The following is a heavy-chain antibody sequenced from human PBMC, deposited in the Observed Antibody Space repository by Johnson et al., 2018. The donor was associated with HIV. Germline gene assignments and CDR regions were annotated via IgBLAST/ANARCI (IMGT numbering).Heavy chain of an antibody. CDR2: ISGNGGST. CDR1: GFTFSSHA. J-gene: IGHJ3*02. CDR3: AREVYSNFDFDAFDI. V-gene: IGHV3-64*01. Sequence: VQLVEYGGGLVQPGGSLRLSCAASGFTFSSHAMHWVRQAPGKGLEYVSGISGNGGSTYYANSVKGRFTISRDNSKNTLYVQMGSLRAEDMAVYYCAREVYSNFDFDAFDIWGQGTMVTVSS. D-gene: IGHD6-13*01.